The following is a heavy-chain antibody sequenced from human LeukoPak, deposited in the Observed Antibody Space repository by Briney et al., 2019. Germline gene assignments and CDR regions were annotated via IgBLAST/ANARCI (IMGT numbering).Heavy chain of an antibody. CDR1: GGSISSYY. J-gene: IGHJ4*02. Sequence: PSETLSLTCTVSGGSISSYYWSWIRQPPGKGLEWIGEINHSGGTNYNPSLKSRVTISVDTSKNQFSLKLSSVTAADTAVYYCARGKRPYSSSSYFDYWGQGTLVTVSS. CDR2: INHSGGT. CDR3: ARGKRPYSSSSYFDY. D-gene: IGHD6-6*01. V-gene: IGHV4-34*01.